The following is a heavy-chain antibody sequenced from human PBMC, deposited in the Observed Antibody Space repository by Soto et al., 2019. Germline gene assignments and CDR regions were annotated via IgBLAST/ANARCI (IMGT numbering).Heavy chain of an antibody. CDR3: ARYSGYEGLRFDP. D-gene: IGHD5-12*01. CDR1: GRSISSGDYY. J-gene: IGHJ5*02. CDR2: IYYSGST. V-gene: IGHV4-30-4*01. Sequence: PSQTLSLTCTVSGRSISSGDYYWSWIRQPPGKGLEWIGYIYYSGSTYYNPSLKSRVTISVDTSKNQFSLKLSSVTAADTAVYYCARYSGYEGLRFDPWGQGTLVNVS.